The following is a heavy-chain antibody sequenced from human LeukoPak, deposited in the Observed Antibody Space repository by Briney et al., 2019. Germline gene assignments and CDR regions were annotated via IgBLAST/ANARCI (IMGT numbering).Heavy chain of an antibody. CDR2: TNQDGSKN. J-gene: IGHJ4*02. CDR1: EFTFSNYW. D-gene: IGHD6-19*01. V-gene: IGHV3-7*01. Sequence: GGSLRLSCAASEFTFSNYWMSWVRQAPGKGLERVAHTNQDGSKNYYVDSVRGRFTISRDNAKNSLYLQMNNLRAEDTAVYYCATTVAGYPDDYFDYWGQGTLVTVSS. CDR3: ATTVAGYPDDYFDY.